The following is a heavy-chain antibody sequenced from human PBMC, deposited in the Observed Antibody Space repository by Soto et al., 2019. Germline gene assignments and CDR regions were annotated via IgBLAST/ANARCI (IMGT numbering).Heavy chain of an antibody. V-gene: IGHV3-33*01. D-gene: IGHD2-2*01. J-gene: IGHJ4*02. CDR1: GFSFSTYG. CDR3: ATAAAGNSPFNY. CDR2: TWYDGNDK. Sequence: PGGSLRLSCAVSGFSFSTYGMHWVRQAPGKGLEWVAVTWYDGNDKYYADSVKGRFTISRDNSKNTLYLQMNSLGAEDTAVYYCATAAAGNSPFNYWGQGTLVTVSS.